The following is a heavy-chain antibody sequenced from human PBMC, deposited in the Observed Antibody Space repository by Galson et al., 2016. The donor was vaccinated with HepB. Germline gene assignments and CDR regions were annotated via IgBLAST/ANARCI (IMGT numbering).Heavy chain of an antibody. V-gene: IGHV1-3*01. J-gene: IGHJ5*02. Sequence: SVKVSCKASGYTFSNYAMNWVRQAPGQRLEWMGWINAGNGNTKYSQKFQGRLTITRDTSASTAYMELSSLRSEDTAVYYCAKGAGGTSGRGNNWFDPWGHGTLVTVSS. CDR2: INAGNGNT. CDR3: AKGAGGTSGRGNNWFDP. D-gene: IGHD6-13*01. CDR1: GYTFSNYA.